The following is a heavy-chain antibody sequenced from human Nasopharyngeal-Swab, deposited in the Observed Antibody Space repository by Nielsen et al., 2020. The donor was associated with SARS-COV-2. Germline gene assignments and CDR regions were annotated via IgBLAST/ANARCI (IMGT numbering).Heavy chain of an antibody. CDR3: ARDGGAAVADWYYYMDV. CDR2: ISSNGGST. Sequence: VRQAPGKGLEYVSAISSNGGSTYYADSVKGRFTISRDNSKNTLYLQMSSLRAEDTAVYYCARDGGAAVADWYYYMDVWGEGTTVTVSS. V-gene: IGHV3-64D*08. J-gene: IGHJ6*03. D-gene: IGHD3-16*01.